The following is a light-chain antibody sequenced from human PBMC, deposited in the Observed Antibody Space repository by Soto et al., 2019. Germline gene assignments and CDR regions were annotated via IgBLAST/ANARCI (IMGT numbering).Light chain of an antibody. V-gene: IGLV3-21*04. CDR3: QVWDSISDHPV. J-gene: IGLJ3*02. CDR1: NIGSQS. Sequence: SYELTQPPSVSVAPGRRPGLPVGGNNIGSQSVHWYQQKPGQAPVLVIYYDSDRPSGIPERFSGSNSGNTATLTISRVEAGDEADYFCQVWDSISDHPVFGGGTKLTVL. CDR2: YDS.